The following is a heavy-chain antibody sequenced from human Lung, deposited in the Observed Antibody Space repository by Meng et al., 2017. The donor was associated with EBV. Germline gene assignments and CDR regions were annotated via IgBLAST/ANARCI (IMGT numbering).Heavy chain of an antibody. Sequence: APQQQGGAGLLKPSETLSPRGAFSGGSFRGYNWSWIRQSPERGLEWIGEINHSGHTNYNPSLKSRVTISVDTSKNQFSLNLSSVTAADTAVYYCAVTRYCSGGSCFDYWGQGTLVTVSS. V-gene: IGHV4-34*02. J-gene: IGHJ4*02. CDR2: INHSGHT. CDR3: AVTRYCSGGSCFDY. D-gene: IGHD2-15*01. CDR1: GGSFRGYN.